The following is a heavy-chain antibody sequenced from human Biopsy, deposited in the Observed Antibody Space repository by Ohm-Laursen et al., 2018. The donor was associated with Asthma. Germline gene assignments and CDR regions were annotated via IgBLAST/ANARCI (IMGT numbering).Heavy chain of an antibody. V-gene: IGHV4-34*01. CDR1: GAYIGTPDYH. Sequence: SDTLSLTCAVSGAYIGTPDYHWSWIRQSPGKGLEWIGEIIHSGNTNYNRSLKSRLTLSVDTPKNQFSLKLSSVTAADTAVYYCARGGYCSGGDCYLRRPSYPVSYFDLWGRGTLVTVSS. D-gene: IGHD2-15*01. CDR3: ARGGYCSGGDCYLRRPSYPVSYFDL. CDR2: IIHSGNT. J-gene: IGHJ2*01.